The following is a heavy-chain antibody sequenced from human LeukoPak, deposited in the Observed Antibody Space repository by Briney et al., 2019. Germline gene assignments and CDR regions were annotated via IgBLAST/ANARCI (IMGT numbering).Heavy chain of an antibody. Sequence: GGSLRLSCAASGFTFSTYPMSWVRQVPGKGLEWVSAIGAGGTTYYADSVKGRFTISRDNSKNTLYMQMTSLRAEDTAVYYCAKRGSKSGSLQGRFDYWGQGTLVTVSS. J-gene: IGHJ4*02. CDR1: GFTFSTYP. CDR2: IGAGGTT. V-gene: IGHV3-23*01. D-gene: IGHD3-3*01. CDR3: AKRGSKSGSLQGRFDY.